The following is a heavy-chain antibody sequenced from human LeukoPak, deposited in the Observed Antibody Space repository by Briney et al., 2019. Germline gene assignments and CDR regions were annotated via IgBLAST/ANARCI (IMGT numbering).Heavy chain of an antibody. D-gene: IGHD6-13*01. Sequence: SQTLSLTCAISGDSVSSNSAAWSWIRQSPSRGLEWLERTYYRSKRYTEYAVSVKSRITINPDTSKNQFSLQLNSVTPEDTAVYYCARGSYTSTWFWGQETLVTVSS. CDR1: GDSVSSNSAA. V-gene: IGHV6-1*01. CDR3: ARGSYTSTWF. J-gene: IGHJ4*02. CDR2: TYYRSKRYT.